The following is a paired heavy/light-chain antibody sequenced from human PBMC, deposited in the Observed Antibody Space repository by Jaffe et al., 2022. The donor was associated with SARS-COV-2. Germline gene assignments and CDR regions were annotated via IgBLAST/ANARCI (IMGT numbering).Heavy chain of an antibody. J-gene: IGHJ4*02. D-gene: IGHD3-22*01. V-gene: IGHV1-18*01. CDR2: ISTYSGNT. CDR3: ARADDSSGSYSQFDY. Sequence: QVQLVQSGAEVKKPGASVTVSCKASGYTFTSYAVNWVRQAPGQGLEWMGWISTYSGNTNYAQRLQGRVTMTTDTSTNTAYMELRSLRSDDTAVYYCARADDSSGSYSQFDYWGQGSLVTVSS. CDR1: GYTFTSYA.
Light chain of an antibody. V-gene: IGKV4-1*01. CDR3: QQYYSSPLT. Sequence: DIVMTQSPDSLAVSLGEGATLNCKSSQSVLSSFNNKNYLAWYQQKPGQPPKLLIYWASTRESGVPDRFSGSGSGTDFTLTISSLQAEDVAVYYCQQYYSSPLTFGGGTKVEIK. CDR2: WAS. CDR1: QSVLSSFNNKNY. J-gene: IGKJ4*01.